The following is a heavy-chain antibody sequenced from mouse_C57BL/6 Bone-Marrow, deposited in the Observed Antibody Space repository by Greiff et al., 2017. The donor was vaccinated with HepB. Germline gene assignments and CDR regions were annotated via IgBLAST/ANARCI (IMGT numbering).Heavy chain of an antibody. Sequence: DVHLVESGGGLVKPGGSLKLSCAASGFTFSSYAMSWVRQTPEKRLEWVATISDGGSYTYYPDNVKGRFTISRDNAKNNLYLQMSHLKSEDTAMYYCAREDYGSSLDYWGQGTTLTVSS. CDR3: AREDYGSSLDY. CDR2: ISDGGSYT. J-gene: IGHJ2*01. V-gene: IGHV5-4*01. CDR1: GFTFSSYA. D-gene: IGHD1-1*01.